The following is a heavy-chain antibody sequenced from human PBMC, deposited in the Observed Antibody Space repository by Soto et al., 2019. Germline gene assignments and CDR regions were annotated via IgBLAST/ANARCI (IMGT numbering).Heavy chain of an antibody. CDR2: IIPIFGTA. V-gene: IGHV1-69*13. CDR3: ARGGDGYNGPDY. Sequence: ASVKVSCKASGGTFSSYAISWVLQAPGQGLEWMGGIIPIFGTANYAQKFQGRVTITADESTSTAYMELSSLRSEDTAVYYCARGGDGYNGPDYWGQGTLVTVSS. J-gene: IGHJ4*02. D-gene: IGHD5-12*01. CDR1: GGTFSSYA.